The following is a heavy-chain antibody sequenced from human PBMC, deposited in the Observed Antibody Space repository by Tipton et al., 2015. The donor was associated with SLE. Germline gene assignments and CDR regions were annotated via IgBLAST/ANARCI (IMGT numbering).Heavy chain of an antibody. V-gene: IGHV4-59*01. D-gene: IGHD3-16*01. CDR2: IYYSGST. Sequence: TLSLTCTVSGGSISSYYWSWIRQPPGKGLEWIGYIYYSGSTNYNPSLKSRVTISVDASKNQFSLKLSSVTAADTAVYYCATGDSYWYFALWGRGTLVTVSS. J-gene: IGHJ2*01. CDR3: ATGDSYWYFAL. CDR1: GGSISSYY.